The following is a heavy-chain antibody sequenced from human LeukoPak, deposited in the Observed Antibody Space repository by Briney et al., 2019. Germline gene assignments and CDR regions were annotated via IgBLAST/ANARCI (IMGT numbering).Heavy chain of an antibody. D-gene: IGHD3-22*01. CDR3: ARTYYYDSSGYYPNFDY. Sequence: GASVKVPCKASGYTFTGYYMHWVRQAPGQGLEWMGWINPNSGGTNYAQKFQGRVTMTRDTSISTAYMELSRLRSDDTAVYYCARTYYYDSSGYYPNFDYWGQGTLVTVSS. CDR1: GYTFTGYY. V-gene: IGHV1-2*02. CDR2: INPNSGGT. J-gene: IGHJ4*02.